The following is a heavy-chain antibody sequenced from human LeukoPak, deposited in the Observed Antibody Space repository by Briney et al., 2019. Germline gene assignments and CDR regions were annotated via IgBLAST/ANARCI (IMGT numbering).Heavy chain of an antibody. CDR2: IYYSGST. CDR1: GGSISSGGYY. CDR3: ARGRITMIVVDYFDY. Sequence: SETLSLTCTVSGGSISSGGYYWSWIRQHPGKGLEWIGYIYYSGSTYYNPSLKSRVTISVDTSKNQFSLKLSSVTAADTAVYYCARGRITMIVVDYFDYWGQGTLVTVSS. J-gene: IGHJ4*02. V-gene: IGHV4-31*03. D-gene: IGHD3-22*01.